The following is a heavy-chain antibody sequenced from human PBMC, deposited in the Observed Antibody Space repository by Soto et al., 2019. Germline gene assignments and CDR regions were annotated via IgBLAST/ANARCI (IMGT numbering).Heavy chain of an antibody. V-gene: IGHV3-9*01. D-gene: IGHD3-16*02. CDR3: AKDLGELSLDFWAFDI. CDR2: ISWNSGSI. J-gene: IGHJ3*02. Sequence: PGGSLRLSCAASGFTFDDYAMHWVRQAPGKGLEWVSGISWNSGSISYADSVKGRFTISRDNAKNSLYLQMNSLRAEDTALYYCAKDLGELSLDFWAFDIWGQGTMVTVSS. CDR1: GFTFDDYA.